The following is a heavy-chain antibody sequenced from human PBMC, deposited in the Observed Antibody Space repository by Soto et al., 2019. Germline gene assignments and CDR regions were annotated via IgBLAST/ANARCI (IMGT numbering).Heavy chain of an antibody. V-gene: IGHV6-1*01. CDR3: ARSYWLQFRGYYYYGMDV. D-gene: IGHD5-12*01. CDR1: VDSVSSNSAA. CDR2: TYYRSKWYN. J-gene: IGHJ6*02. Sequence: PSQTLSLTCAISVDSVSSNSAAWNWIRQSPSRGLEWLGRTYYRSKWYNDYAVSVKSRITINPDTSNNQFSLQLNSVTPDDTAVYYCARSYWLQFRGYYYYGMDVWGQGTTVTVSS.